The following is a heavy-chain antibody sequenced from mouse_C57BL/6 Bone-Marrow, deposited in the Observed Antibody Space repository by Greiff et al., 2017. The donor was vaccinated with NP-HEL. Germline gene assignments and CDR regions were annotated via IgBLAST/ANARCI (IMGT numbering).Heavy chain of an antibody. V-gene: IGHV1-64*01. CDR1: GYTFTSYW. CDR3: ASRTWRNYFDY. Sequence: QVQLQQPGAELVKPGASVKLSCKASGYTFTSYWMHWVKQRPGQGLEWIGMIHPNSGSTNYNEKFKSKATLTVDKSSRTAYMQLSSLTSEDSAVYYCASRTWRNYFDYWGQGTTLTVSS. CDR2: IHPNSGST. J-gene: IGHJ2*01.